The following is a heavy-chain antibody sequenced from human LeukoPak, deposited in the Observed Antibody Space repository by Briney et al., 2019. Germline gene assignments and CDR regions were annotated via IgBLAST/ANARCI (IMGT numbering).Heavy chain of an antibody. V-gene: IGHV3-23*01. CDR1: GFTVSGNY. Sequence: GGSLRLACAASGFTVSGNYMSWVRQAPGKGLEWVSSVSVSGGSTLYADSVKVRFPISSDNYKNTLYLQMKSLRAEDTAVYYCGAPYYYGSGSYYQHFDYWGQGTLVTVSS. D-gene: IGHD3-10*01. CDR2: VSVSGGST. J-gene: IGHJ4*02. CDR3: GAPYYYGSGSYYQHFDY.